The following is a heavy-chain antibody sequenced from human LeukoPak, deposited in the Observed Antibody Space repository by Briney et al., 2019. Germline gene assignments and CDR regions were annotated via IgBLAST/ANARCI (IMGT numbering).Heavy chain of an antibody. Sequence: GGSLRLSCAASGFTFSSYWMSWVRQAPGKGLEWVANVKQDGSEKYYADSVKGRFTISRDNAKKSLYLQMNSLRGEDTALYYCARDYVLDYWGQGTLVTVSS. CDR3: ARDYVLDY. D-gene: IGHD3-10*02. V-gene: IGHV3-7*01. CDR2: VKQDGSEK. J-gene: IGHJ4*02. CDR1: GFTFSSYW.